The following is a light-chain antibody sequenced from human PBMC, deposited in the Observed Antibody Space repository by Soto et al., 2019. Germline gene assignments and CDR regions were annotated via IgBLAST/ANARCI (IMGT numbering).Light chain of an antibody. V-gene: IGKV3-20*01. Sequence: EIGLTQSAGILSLWPGERACLXCGASQSGISGFQAWYQRQPGQAPRLLIYGASSRAHGTPDRFSGTGSETDFTPPISRLEPEDFAVYYGQQYDNSPITFGQGTRLEIK. CDR1: QSGISGF. J-gene: IGKJ5*01. CDR2: GAS. CDR3: QQYDNSPIT.